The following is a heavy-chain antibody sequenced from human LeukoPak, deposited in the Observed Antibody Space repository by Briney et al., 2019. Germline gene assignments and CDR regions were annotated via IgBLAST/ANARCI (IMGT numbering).Heavy chain of an antibody. CDR2: IYHSGST. J-gene: IGHJ4*02. CDR3: ARLRGAAPDY. D-gene: IGHD3-10*01. V-gene: IGHV4-38-2*02. Sequence: PSETLSLTCTVSGYSISSGYYWGWIRQPPGKGLEWIGSIYHSGSTYYNPSLKSRVTISVDTSKNHFSLKLSSVTAADTAVYYCARLRGAAPDYWGQGTLVTVSS. CDR1: GYSISSGYY.